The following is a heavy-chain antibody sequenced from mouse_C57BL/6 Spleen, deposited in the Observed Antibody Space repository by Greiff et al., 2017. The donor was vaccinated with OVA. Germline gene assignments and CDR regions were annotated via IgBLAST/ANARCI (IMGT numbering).Heavy chain of an antibody. D-gene: IGHD2-5*01. Sequence: QVQLQQPGAELVRPGSSVKLSCKASGYTFTSYWMHWVKQRPIQGLEWIGNIDPSDSETHYNQKFKDKATLTVDKSSSTAYMQLSSLTSYDSAGYNCARASYSNLDYWGQGTTLTVSS. CDR3: ARASYSNLDY. J-gene: IGHJ2*01. CDR2: IDPSDSET. CDR1: GYTFTSYW. V-gene: IGHV1-52*01.